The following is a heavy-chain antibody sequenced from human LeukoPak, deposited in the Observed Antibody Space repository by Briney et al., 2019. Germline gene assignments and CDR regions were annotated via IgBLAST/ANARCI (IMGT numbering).Heavy chain of an antibody. CDR3: ARGCSGGSCNGMDV. CDR2: MNPSGGNT. V-gene: IGHV1-8*01. Sequence: GASVKVSCEASGYTFTSYDINWVRQATGLGLEWMGWMNPSGGNTGYAQKFLGRVTMTRDTSIRTAYMELSNLRSEDTAVYYCARGCSGGSCNGMDVWGQGTTVTVSS. CDR1: GYTFTSYD. J-gene: IGHJ6*02. D-gene: IGHD2-15*01.